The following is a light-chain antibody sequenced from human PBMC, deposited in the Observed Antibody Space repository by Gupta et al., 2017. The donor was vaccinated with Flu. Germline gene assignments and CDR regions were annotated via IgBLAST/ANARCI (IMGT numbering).Light chain of an antibody. CDR1: SSHIGVKY. CDR2: EDH. J-gene: IGLJ3*02. CDR3: GTWDTSLSAWV. Sequence: QSVLTQPPSITASPGQNVTISCSGSSSHIGVKYVSWYQHLPGTAPQLLIYEDHKRPSGIPDRFSASKSGTSATLGIXGXQAGDEXDYYCGTWDTSLSAWVFGGGTKLT. V-gene: IGLV1-51*02.